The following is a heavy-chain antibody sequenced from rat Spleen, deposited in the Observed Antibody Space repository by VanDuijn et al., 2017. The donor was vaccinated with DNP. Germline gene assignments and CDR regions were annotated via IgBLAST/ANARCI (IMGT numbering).Heavy chain of an antibody. J-gene: IGHJ4*01. CDR2: INADGGST. V-gene: IGHV5-58*01. D-gene: IGHD1-12*02. Sequence: EVRLVESGGGLVQPGRSLKLSCAASGFNFNDYWMGWVRQAPGKGLEWVASINADGGSTYYPDSVKGRFTISRDNAESTVYLQMNSLRSEDTATYYCASYYYDGYYAMDAWGQGTSVTVSS. CDR3: ASYYYDGYYAMDA. CDR1: GFNFNDYW.